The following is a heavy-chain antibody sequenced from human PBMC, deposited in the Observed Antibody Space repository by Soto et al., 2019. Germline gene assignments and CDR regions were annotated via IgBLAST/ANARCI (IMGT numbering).Heavy chain of an antibody. D-gene: IGHD6-19*01. J-gene: IGHJ6*03. V-gene: IGHV1-3*01. CDR2: INAGNGNT. CDR1: GYTFTSYA. Sequence: ASVKVSCKASGYTFTSYAMHWVRQAPGQRLEWMGWINAGNGNTKYSQKFQGRVTITRDTSASTAYMELSSLRSEDTAVYYCARGYSSGWYSYYYYYMDVWGKGTTVTVSS. CDR3: ARGYSSGWYSYYYYYMDV.